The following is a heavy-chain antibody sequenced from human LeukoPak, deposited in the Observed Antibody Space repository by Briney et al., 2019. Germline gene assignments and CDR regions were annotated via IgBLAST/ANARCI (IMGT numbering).Heavy chain of an antibody. J-gene: IGHJ4*02. CDR3: ARSPTRSAFDY. D-gene: IGHD2-2*01. Sequence: GGSLRLSCAASGFTFSNYSMNWVRQAPGKGLEWVPSISTSSTYIFYADSVKGRFTISRDNAKNSLYLQMNSLRAEDTAVYYCARSPTRSAFDYWGQGTLVTVSS. V-gene: IGHV3-21*01. CDR1: GFTFSNYS. CDR2: ISTSSTYI.